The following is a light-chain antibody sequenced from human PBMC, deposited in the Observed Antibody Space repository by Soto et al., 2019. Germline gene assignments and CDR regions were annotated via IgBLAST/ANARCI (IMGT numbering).Light chain of an antibody. J-gene: IGLJ2*01. CDR1: NSNIGADYG. CDR2: DNT. CDR3: QSFDSSFIGMV. V-gene: IGLV1-40*01. Sequence: QSVLPQPPSVTGAPGQRVTISCTGSNSNIGADYGVHWYQQFPETAPKLLIYDNTNRPSGVPDRFSGSKSGTSASLAITGLQAEDEADYYCQSFDSSFIGMVFGGGTKLTVL.